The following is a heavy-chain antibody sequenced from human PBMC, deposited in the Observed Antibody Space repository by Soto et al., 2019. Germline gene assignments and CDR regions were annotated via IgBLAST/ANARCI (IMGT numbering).Heavy chain of an antibody. V-gene: IGHV1-69*06. CDR1: VGTFSSYA. CDR3: TREGYTSSSIHSFLDS. D-gene: IGHD6-6*01. J-gene: IGHJ4*02. Sequence: QVQLVQSEAKVKNTGASVMVSCKASVGTFSSYAISWVRQAPGQWLEWMGHIRPMLGTTRYAQKFQGRVTLTADKTTITAYMELTSLTSADTDLYYCTREGYTSSSIHSFLDSWRQGPL. CDR2: IRPMLGTT.